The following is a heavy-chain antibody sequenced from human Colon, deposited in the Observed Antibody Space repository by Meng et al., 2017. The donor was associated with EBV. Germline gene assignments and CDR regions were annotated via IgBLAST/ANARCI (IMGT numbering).Heavy chain of an antibody. CDR2: IYYSGST. J-gene: IGHJ5*02. Sequence: LQLKELGPGLVKPSETLSLTVTVSGGSISSSSYYWGWIRQPPGKGLEWIGSIYYSGSTYYNPSLKSRVTISVDTSKNQFSLKLSSVTAADTAVYYCARHFINWFDPWGQGTLVTVSS. CDR1: GGSISSSSYY. CDR3: ARHFINWFDP. V-gene: IGHV4-39*01.